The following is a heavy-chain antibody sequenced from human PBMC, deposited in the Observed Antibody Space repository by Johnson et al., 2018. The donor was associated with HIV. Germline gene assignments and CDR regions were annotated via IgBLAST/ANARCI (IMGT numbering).Heavy chain of an antibody. J-gene: IGHJ3*02. CDR1: GFTFSSYA. CDR3: ARDPLCRSLVI. V-gene: IGHV3-30-3*01. Sequence: QVQLVESGGGVVQPGRSLRLSCAASGFTFSSYAMHWVRQAPGKGLEWVAVISDDGSNKYYADSVKGRFTISRDNSKNTLYLQMNSLRAEDTAVYYCARDPLCRSLVIWGQGTMVIVPS. D-gene: IGHD2-15*01. CDR2: ISDDGSNK.